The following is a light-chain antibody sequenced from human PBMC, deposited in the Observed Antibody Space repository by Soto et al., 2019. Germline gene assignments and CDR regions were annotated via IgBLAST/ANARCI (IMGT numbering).Light chain of an antibody. J-gene: IGKJ4*01. Sequence: EIVLTQSPAILSLSPGERATLSCRTSQPITISNLAWYQQKSGQAPRLLIYDAFNRAPGIPARFSGSGSGTDFTITISSLEPEDFAVYYCQQRNDWPLTFGGGTKVEIK. CDR2: DAF. V-gene: IGKV3-11*01. CDR1: QPITISN. CDR3: QQRNDWPLT.